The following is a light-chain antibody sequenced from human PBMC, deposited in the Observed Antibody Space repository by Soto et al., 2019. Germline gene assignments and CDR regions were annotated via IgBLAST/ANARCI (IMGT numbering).Light chain of an antibody. CDR3: QQYDNLPLT. CDR1: QSVSSSY. Sequence: EIVLTQSPGTLSLSPGERATLSCRASQSVSSSYLAWYQQKPGQAPRLLIYGASRRATGIPDRFSGSGFVTDFTLSISRVEPEDFAVYYCQQYDNLPLTFGGGTKVEIK. CDR2: GAS. V-gene: IGKV3-20*01. J-gene: IGKJ4*01.